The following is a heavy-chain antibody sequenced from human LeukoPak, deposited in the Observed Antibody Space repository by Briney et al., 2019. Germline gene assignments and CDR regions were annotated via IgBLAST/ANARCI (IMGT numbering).Heavy chain of an antibody. CDR3: ARDRSGSFDY. J-gene: IGHJ4*02. D-gene: IGHD3-10*01. CDR2: ISYDGSNK. V-gene: IGHV3-30-3*01. Sequence: GGSLRLSCAASGFTFSSYAMHWVRQAPGKGLEWVAVISYDGSNKYYADSVKGRFTISRDNSKNTLYLQMNSLRAEDTAVYYCARDRSGSFDYWGQGTLVTVSS. CDR1: GFTFSSYA.